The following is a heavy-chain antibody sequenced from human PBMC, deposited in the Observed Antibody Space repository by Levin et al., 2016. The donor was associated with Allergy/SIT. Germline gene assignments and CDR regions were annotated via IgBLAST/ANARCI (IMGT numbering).Heavy chain of an antibody. CDR1: GFTFSSYS. CDR2: ISIVTSYI. CDR3: ARVRHSSSSPFDY. J-gene: IGHJ4*02. V-gene: IGHV3-21*01. Sequence: GGSLRLSCAASGFTFSSYSMNWVRQAPGKGLEWVSSISIVTSYIYYADSVKGRFTISRDNAKNSLYLQMNSLRAEDTAIYYCARVRHSSSSPFDYWGRGILVTVSS. D-gene: IGHD6-6*01.